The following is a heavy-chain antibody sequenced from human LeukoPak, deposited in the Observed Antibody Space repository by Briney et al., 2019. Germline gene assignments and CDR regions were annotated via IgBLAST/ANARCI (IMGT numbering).Heavy chain of an antibody. Sequence: ASVKVSCKASGGTFSIYAISWVRQAPGQGLEWMGRIIPILGIANYAQKFQGRVTITADKSTSTAYMELSSLRSEDTAVYYCARVAGSTNYYGSGSYYNRAFDIWGQGTMVTVSS. CDR3: ARVAGSTNYYGSGSYYNRAFDI. CDR2: IIPILGIA. V-gene: IGHV1-69*04. J-gene: IGHJ3*02. D-gene: IGHD3-10*01. CDR1: GGTFSIYA.